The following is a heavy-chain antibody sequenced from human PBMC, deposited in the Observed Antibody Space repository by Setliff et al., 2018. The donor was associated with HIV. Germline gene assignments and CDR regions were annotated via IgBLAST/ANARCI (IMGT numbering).Heavy chain of an antibody. J-gene: IGHJ4*02. CDR1: GASITSGGHY. D-gene: IGHD2-2*01. V-gene: IGHV4-31*03. CDR2: IHSGGST. Sequence: PSETLSLTCSVSGASITSGGHYWTWIRQHPERGLEWIGHIHSGGSTFYNPSLKSRPIISLDTSENQFSLKLDSVTAADTAIYYCAQVLEYCDSSTCYGGVDYWGQGTLVTSPQ. CDR3: AQVLEYCDSSTCYGGVDY.